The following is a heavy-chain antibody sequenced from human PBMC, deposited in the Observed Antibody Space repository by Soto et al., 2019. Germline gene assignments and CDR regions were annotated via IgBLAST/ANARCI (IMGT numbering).Heavy chain of an antibody. CDR2: IIPIFGTS. CDR1: GGTFSSYA. CDR3: ARARDTAMAPDY. J-gene: IGHJ4*02. Sequence: ASVKVSCKASGGTFSSYAISWVRQAPGQGLEWMGGIIPIFGTSNYAQKFQGRVTITADESTSTAYMELSSLRSEDTAVYYCARARDTAMAPDYWGQGTLVTVSS. V-gene: IGHV1-69*13. D-gene: IGHD5-18*01.